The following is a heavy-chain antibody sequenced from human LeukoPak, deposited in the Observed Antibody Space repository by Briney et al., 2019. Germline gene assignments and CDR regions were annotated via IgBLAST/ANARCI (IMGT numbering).Heavy chain of an antibody. CDR2: INPNSGGT. CDR1: GYTFTGYY. Sequence: GASVKVSCKASGYTFTGYYMHWVRQAPGQGLEWMGRINPNSGGTNYVQKFQGRVTMTTDTSTSTAYMELRSLRFDDTAVYYCARDCIGCHGFDYWGQGTLVTVSS. J-gene: IGHJ4*02. V-gene: IGHV1-2*06. D-gene: IGHD2-15*01. CDR3: ARDCIGCHGFDY.